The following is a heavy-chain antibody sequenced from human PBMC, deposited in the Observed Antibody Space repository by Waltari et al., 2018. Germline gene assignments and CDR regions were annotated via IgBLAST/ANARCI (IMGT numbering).Heavy chain of an antibody. CDR1: GGSISSSTLF. CDR3: ATHPPSQLGVVLNWFDP. D-gene: IGHD3-16*01. J-gene: IGHJ5*02. V-gene: IGHV4-39*01. Sequence: QLQLQESGPGLVKPSETLSLTCTVSGGSISSSTLFWGWIRQPLGKGLEWIGSIYDSGPTYYNPSLKTRVTISVDTSKNHFSLKVNSVTAADTAVYYCATHPPSQLGVVLNWFDPWGQGILVTVSS. CDR2: IYDSGPT.